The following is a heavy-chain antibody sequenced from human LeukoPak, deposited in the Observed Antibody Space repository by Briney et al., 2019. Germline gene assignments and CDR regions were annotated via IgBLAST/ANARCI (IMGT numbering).Heavy chain of an antibody. CDR1: GFIFSSYG. J-gene: IGHJ4*02. V-gene: IGHV3-30*19. CDR2: ISFDGSEK. CDR3: VRSQLQYCTTTSCYVFDS. D-gene: IGHD2-2*01. Sequence: PGRSLRLSCVPSGFIFSSYGFHWVRQAPGKGLEWVAVISFDGSEKYYADSAKGRFSISTDYSRNTLYLEMNSLRADDTAVYYCVRSQLQYCTTTSCYVFDSWGQGTLVTVSS.